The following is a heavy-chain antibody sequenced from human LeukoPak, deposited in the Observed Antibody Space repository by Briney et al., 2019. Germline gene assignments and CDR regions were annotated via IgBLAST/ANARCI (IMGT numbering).Heavy chain of an antibody. CDR3: ARVDTAPGFADY. J-gene: IGHJ4*02. CDR2: INHSGST. D-gene: IGHD5-18*01. Sequence: PSETLSLTCAVYGGSFSGYYWSWVRQPPGKGLEWIGEINHSGSTNYNPSLKSRVTISVDTSKNQFSLKLSSVTAADTAVYYCARVDTAPGFADYWRQGTLVTVSS. V-gene: IGHV4-34*01. CDR1: GGSFSGYY.